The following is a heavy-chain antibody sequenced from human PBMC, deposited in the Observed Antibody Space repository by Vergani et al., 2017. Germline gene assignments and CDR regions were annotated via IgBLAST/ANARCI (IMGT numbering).Heavy chain of an antibody. CDR1: GGSISSGGYY. Sequence: QVQLQESGPGLVKPSQTLSLTCTVSGGSISSGGYYWSWIRQHPGKGLEWIGYISYSGSTYYNPSLKSRVTISVDTSKNQFSLKLSSVTAADTAVYYCARANGRGYSGYDELDYWGQGTLVTVSS. CDR2: ISYSGST. D-gene: IGHD5-12*01. J-gene: IGHJ4*02. V-gene: IGHV4-31*03. CDR3: ARANGRGYSGYDELDY.